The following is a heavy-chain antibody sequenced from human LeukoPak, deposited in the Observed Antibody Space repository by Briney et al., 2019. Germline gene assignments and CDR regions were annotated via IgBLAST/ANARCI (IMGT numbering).Heavy chain of an antibody. CDR2: IYYSGST. V-gene: IGHV4-59*08. D-gene: IGHD7-27*01. J-gene: IGHJ4*02. CDR3: ARLDWGSGGSGSFDY. CDR1: GGXISSDC. Sequence: SETLSLTCTVSGGXISSDCCSWIRQPPGKGQEWIGYIYYSGSTKYNPSLKSRVTISVDTSKNQFSLKLRSVTAADTAVYYCARLDWGSGGSGSFDYWGQGTLVTVSS.